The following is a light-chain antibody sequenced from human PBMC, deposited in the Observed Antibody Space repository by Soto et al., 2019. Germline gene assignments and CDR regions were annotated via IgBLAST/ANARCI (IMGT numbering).Light chain of an antibody. CDR1: SSDVGSYNL. Sequence: QSALTQPASVSGSPGQSITISCTGTSSDVGSYNLVSWYQQQPGKAPKLMVYEVSKRPSGVSNRFSGSKSGNTASLTISGLQAEDEADYYCCSYAGSGTFVFGTGTKLTVL. V-gene: IGLV2-23*02. CDR2: EVS. J-gene: IGLJ1*01. CDR3: CSYAGSGTFV.